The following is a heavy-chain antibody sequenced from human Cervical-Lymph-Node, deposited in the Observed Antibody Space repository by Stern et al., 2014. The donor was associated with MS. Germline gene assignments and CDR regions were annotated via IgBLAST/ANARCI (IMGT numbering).Heavy chain of an antibody. Sequence: VQLVESGPGLVKPSQTLSLTCTVSGGSISSGGYYWGWIRQHPGKGLEWIGYSYYSGASYYNPSLKSRVTISFDTSKNQLFLDLSSVTVADTAAYYCARDPHAGYSTSWEEGHWGQGVLVTVSS. D-gene: IGHD2/OR15-2a*01. CDR2: SYYSGAS. J-gene: IGHJ4*02. CDR1: GGSISSGGYY. CDR3: ARDPHAGYSTSWEEGH. V-gene: IGHV4-31*03.